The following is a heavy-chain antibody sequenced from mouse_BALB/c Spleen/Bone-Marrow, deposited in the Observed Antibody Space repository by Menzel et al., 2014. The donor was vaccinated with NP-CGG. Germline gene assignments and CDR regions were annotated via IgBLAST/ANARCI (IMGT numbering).Heavy chain of an antibody. CDR1: GYTFTSYD. CDR3: ARRVYYDYDGGAWFAY. J-gene: IGHJ3*01. V-gene: IGHV1S56*01. D-gene: IGHD2-4*01. CDR2: IFPGDGST. Sequence: QVQLQQSGAELVMPGASVKLSCKASGYTFTSYDINWVRQRPEQGLEWIGWIFPGDGSTKYNEKFKGKATLTTDKSSSTAYMQLSRLTSEDSAVYFCARRVYYDYDGGAWFAYWGQGTLVTVPA.